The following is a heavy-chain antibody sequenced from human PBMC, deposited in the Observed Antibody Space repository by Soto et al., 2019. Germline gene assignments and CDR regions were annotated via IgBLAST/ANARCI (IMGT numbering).Heavy chain of an antibody. CDR3: ARGSGSYSDYCGMDV. J-gene: IGHJ6*02. CDR2: ISSSSGAT. Sequence: HPGGSVRLSCAASGFTFSNYAMSWVRQAPGKGLEWVSTISSSSGATYYADSVKGRFTISRDNAKNSLYLQLNSLRAEDTAVYYCARGSGSYSDYCGMDVWGQGTTVTVSS. D-gene: IGHD1-26*01. CDR1: GFTFSNYA. V-gene: IGHV3-23*01.